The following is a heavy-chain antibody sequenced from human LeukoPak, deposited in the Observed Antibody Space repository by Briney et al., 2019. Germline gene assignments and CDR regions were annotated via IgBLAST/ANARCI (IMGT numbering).Heavy chain of an antibody. CDR2: ISSSGSTI. Sequence: GGSLRLSCAASGFTFSSYEMNWVRQAPGKGLEWVSYISSSGSTIYYADSVKGRFTISRDNAKNSLYLQMNSLRAEDTAVYYCARDYNWNDETGFDYWGQGTLVTVSS. J-gene: IGHJ4*02. CDR3: ARDYNWNDETGFDY. D-gene: IGHD1-1*01. CDR1: GFTFSSYE. V-gene: IGHV3-48*03.